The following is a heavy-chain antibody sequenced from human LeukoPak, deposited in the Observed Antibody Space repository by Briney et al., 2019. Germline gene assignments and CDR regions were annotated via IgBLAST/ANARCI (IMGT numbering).Heavy chain of an antibody. CDR1: GGTFSSYA. V-gene: IGHV1-69*05. CDR3: ARVVVVAATRGTWYFDL. D-gene: IGHD2-15*01. Sequence: SVKVSCKASGGTFSSYAISWVRQAPGQGLEWMGGIIPIFGTANYAQKFQGRVTMTTDTSTSTAYMELRSLRSDDTAVYYCARVVVVAATRGTWYFDLWGRGTLVTVSS. J-gene: IGHJ2*01. CDR2: IIPIFGTA.